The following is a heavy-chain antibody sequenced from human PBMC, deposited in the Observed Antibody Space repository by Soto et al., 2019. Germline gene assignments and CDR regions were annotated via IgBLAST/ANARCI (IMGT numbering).Heavy chain of an antibody. CDR1: GFSLTTTGMC. CDR2: IDWDDDK. CDR3: ARGLVRDNWLDP. Sequence: SGPTLVNPTQPLTLTCSFSGFSLTTTGMCVSWIRQPPGKALEWLALIDWDDDKFYSTSLKTRLTISKDTSKNQVVLTMNNMDPVDTATYYCARGLVRDNWLDPWRQGTLVTVS. D-gene: IGHD2-8*02. V-gene: IGHV2-70*01. J-gene: IGHJ5*02.